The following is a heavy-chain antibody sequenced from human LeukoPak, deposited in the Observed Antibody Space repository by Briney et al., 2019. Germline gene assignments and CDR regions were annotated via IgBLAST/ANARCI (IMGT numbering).Heavy chain of an antibody. D-gene: IGHD1-14*01. CDR2: IKQDGSEK. CDR1: GFTFSSYW. V-gene: IGHV3-7*01. Sequence: GGSLRLSCAASGFTFSSYWMSWVRQAPRKGLEWVANIKQDGSEKYYVDSVKGRFTISRDNAKNSLYLQMNSLRAEGTAVYYCARGDRGIKYGMDVWGQGTTVTVSS. J-gene: IGHJ6*02. CDR3: ARGDRGIKYGMDV.